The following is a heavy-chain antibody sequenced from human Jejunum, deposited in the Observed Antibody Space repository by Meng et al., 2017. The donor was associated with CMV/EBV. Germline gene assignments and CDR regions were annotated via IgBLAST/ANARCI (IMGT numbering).Heavy chain of an antibody. J-gene: IGHJ3*01. CDR2: ISPYNGNA. D-gene: IGHD3-3*01. CDR3: ARGRTRFLEWLPSDWFDF. Sequence: FTSYDMNWVRQAPGQGLGWMGWISPYNGNAKSSQNLQGRVTMTTDTFTSTAYMELRSLTSDDTAVYYCARGRTRFLEWLPSDWFDFWGQGTMVTVSS. CDR1: FTSYD. V-gene: IGHV1-18*01.